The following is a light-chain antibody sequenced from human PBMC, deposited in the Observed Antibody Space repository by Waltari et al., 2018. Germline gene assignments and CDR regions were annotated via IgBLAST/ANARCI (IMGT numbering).Light chain of an antibody. Sequence: EIVLTQSPGTLSLSPGERATLFCRASQSVTRTLAWYQQKPGQDPRLLIYDASSRATGIPDRFSGSGYGTDFSLTISRLESEDFAVYYCQKYGTLPATFGQGTKVEIK. CDR3: QKYGTLPAT. V-gene: IGKV3-20*01. CDR2: DAS. CDR1: QSVTRT. J-gene: IGKJ1*01.